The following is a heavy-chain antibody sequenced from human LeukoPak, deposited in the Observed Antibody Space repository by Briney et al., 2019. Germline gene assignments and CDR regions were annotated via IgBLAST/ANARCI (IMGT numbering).Heavy chain of an antibody. D-gene: IGHD3-3*01. CDR3: AKAFLTYYDFWSGYYPDH. Sequence: GGSLRLSCAASAFTFSSYCMHWVRQAPGKGLEWVAVILYVGSNKYYADFVKGRFPISRDNSKTTLYLQMTSLRAEDTAVYYCAKAFLTYYDFWSGYYPDHWGQGTLVTVSS. V-gene: IGHV3-33*06. J-gene: IGHJ4*02. CDR1: AFTFSSYC. CDR2: ILYVGSNK.